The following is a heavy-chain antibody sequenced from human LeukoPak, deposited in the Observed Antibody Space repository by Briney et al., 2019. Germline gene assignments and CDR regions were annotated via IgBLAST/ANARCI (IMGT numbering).Heavy chain of an antibody. CDR2: IKQDGSEK. Sequence: GRSLRLSCAASGFTFSSYWMSWVRQAPGKGLEWVTNIKQDGSEKFYVDSVKGRFTISRDNAKNSLYLQTNSLRAEDTAVYYCTTEGIVVVTDPYWYFDLWGRGTLVTVSP. J-gene: IGHJ2*01. CDR3: TTEGIVVVTDPYWYFDL. CDR1: GFTFSSYW. D-gene: IGHD2-21*02. V-gene: IGHV3-7*05.